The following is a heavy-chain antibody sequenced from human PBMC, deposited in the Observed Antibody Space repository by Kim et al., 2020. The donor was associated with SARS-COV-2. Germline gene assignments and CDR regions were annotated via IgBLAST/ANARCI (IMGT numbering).Heavy chain of an antibody. V-gene: IGHV1-69*04. CDR1: GGTFSSYA. CDR2: IIPILGIA. D-gene: IGHD5-12*01. Sequence: SVKVSCKASGGTFSSYAISWVRQAPGQGLEWMGRIIPILGIANYAQKFQGRVTITADKSTSTAYMELSSLRSEDTAVYYCARGHLVEMATPPDYWGQGTLVTGSS. J-gene: IGHJ4*02. CDR3: ARGHLVEMATPPDY.